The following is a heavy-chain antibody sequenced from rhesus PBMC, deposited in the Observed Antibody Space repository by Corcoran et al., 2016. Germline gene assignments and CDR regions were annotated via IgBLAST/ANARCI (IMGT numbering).Heavy chain of an antibody. D-gene: IGHD6-25*01. CDR2: ISGSSVIT. V-gene: IGHV4-99*02. J-gene: IGHJ2*01. CDR1: GYSLSSGYY. Sequence: QVQLQESGPGLVKPSETLSLTCAVSGYSLSSGYYWGWIRQPPGKGLGYIGYISGSSVITYYNPSLKSRVTISKDTSKNQFSLKLSSVTAADTAVYYCAREEGYSGGWYWYFDLWGPGTPITISS. CDR3: AREEGYSGGWYWYFDL.